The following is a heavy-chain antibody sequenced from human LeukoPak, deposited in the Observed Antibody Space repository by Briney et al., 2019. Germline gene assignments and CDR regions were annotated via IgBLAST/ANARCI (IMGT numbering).Heavy chain of an antibody. J-gene: IGHJ4*02. CDR3: ARDQEAFDY. CDR1: GYTLTELS. Sequence: ASVKVSCTVSGYTLTELSMHWVRQAPGHGLEWMGMIYPRDGSTSYAQKFQGRVTVTRDTSTSTVHMELSGLRSEDTAVYYCARDQEAFDYWGQGTLVTVSS. V-gene: IGHV1-46*01. CDR2: IYPRDGST.